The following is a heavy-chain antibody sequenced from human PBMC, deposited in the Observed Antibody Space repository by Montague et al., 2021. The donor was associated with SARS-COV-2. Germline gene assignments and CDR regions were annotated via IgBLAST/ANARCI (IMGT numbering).Heavy chain of an antibody. V-gene: IGHV6-1*01. J-gene: IGHJ4*02. CDR3: ARIPVGSKYYFDF. CDR2: TYYRSKWNN. CDR1: GDSVSSNIAT. Sequence: CAISGDSVSSNIATWNWIRQTPSIGLEWLRMTYYRSKWNNDYAEPVKSRITIDPDTSKHQFSLHLNSVTPEDTTVYYCARIPVGSKYYFDFWGQGTLVTVSS. D-gene: IGHD2-2*01.